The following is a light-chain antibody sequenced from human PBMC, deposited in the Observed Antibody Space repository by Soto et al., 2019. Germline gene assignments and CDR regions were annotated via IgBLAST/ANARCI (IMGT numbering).Light chain of an antibody. J-gene: IGKJ1*01. V-gene: IGKV3-20*01. CDR1: QSVSSSY. CDR3: QQNGTSPWT. Sequence: PGKRATLSFRASQSVSSSYLAWYQQKPGQAPRLLIYGVSSRPTGIPDRFSGSGSGTDFTLTISRLEPEDFAVYYCQQNGTSPWTFGQGTKVDIK. CDR2: GVS.